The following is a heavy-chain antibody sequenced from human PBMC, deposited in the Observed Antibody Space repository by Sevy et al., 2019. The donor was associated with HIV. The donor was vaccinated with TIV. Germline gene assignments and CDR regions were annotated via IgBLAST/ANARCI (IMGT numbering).Heavy chain of an antibody. V-gene: IGHV1-18*01. CDR3: ARGPDFDWNQNYYGMDV. D-gene: IGHD3-9*01. CDR1: GYTFISYG. J-gene: IGHJ6*02. CDR2: ISAYNGNT. Sequence: ASVKVSCKASGYTFISYGISWVRQAPGQGLEWVGWISAYNGNTNYAQKVKDRVTMTTDTSTNTGYMELWSLTTDDTAVYYCARGPDFDWNQNYYGMDVWGQGTTVTVSS.